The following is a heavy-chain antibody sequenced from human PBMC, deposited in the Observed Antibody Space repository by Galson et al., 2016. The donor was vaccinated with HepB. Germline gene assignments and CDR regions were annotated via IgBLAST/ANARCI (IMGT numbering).Heavy chain of an antibody. V-gene: IGHV1-18*01. Sequence: SVKVSCKASGYTFTSYGISWVRQAPGQGLEWMGWISAYNGNTNYAQKLQGRVTMTTDTSTSTAYMELRSLRSDDTAVYYCAGGRDGYNLYYYYYGMDVWGQGTTVTVSS. D-gene: IGHD5-24*01. J-gene: IGHJ6*02. CDR3: AGGRDGYNLYYYYYGMDV. CDR2: ISAYNGNT. CDR1: GYTFTSYG.